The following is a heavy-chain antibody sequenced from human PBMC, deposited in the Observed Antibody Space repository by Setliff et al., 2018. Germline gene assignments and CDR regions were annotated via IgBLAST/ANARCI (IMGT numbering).Heavy chain of an antibody. CDR2: ISGSGYST. J-gene: IGHJ6*03. CDR3: ARGGDIITIFGVVTSDYYYYMDV. Sequence: PGGSLRLSCAASGFTFRSYAMGWVRQSPGKGLEWVSVISGSGYSTYYADSVKGRFTTSRDNSKNTVFLQMNSLKAEDTAVYYCARGGDIITIFGVVTSDYYYYMDVWGTGTTVTVSS. V-gene: IGHV3-23*01. CDR1: GFTFRSYA. D-gene: IGHD3-3*01.